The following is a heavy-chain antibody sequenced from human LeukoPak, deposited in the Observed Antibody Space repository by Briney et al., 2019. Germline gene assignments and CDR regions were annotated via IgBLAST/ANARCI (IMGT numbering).Heavy chain of an antibody. CDR2: ISYDGTGT. CDR3: ARDWKTNSFDY. J-gene: IGHJ4*02. D-gene: IGHD1-1*01. V-gene: IGHV3-33*05. Sequence: GRSLRLSCAASGFTFSGHGMHWVRQAPGKGLEWVALISYDGTGTYYIDSVKGRFTISRDISKNTLYLQMDSLRAEDTAIYYCARDWKTNSFDYWGQGTLVTVSS. CDR1: GFTFSGHG.